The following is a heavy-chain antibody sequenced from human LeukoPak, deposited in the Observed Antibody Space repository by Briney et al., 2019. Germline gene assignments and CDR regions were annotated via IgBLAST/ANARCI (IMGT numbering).Heavy chain of an antibody. Sequence: SETLSLTCTVSGGSISGYYWSWIRQPAGKGLEWIGCIYISGSTNYNPSLKSRVTMSADTSKNQFSLKLSSVTAADTAVYYCARGGIAVALDYWGQGTLVTVSS. CDR3: ARGGIAVALDY. V-gene: IGHV4-4*07. J-gene: IGHJ4*02. D-gene: IGHD6-19*01. CDR2: IYISGST. CDR1: GGSISGYY.